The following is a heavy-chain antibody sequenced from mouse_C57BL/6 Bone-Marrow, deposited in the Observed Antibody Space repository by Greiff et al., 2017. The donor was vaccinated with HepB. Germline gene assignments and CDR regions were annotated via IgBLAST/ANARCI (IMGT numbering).Heavy chain of an antibody. CDR3: ARSYYGYDLAMDY. Sequence: VQLQQSGTELVKPGASVKLSCKASGYTFTSYWMHWVKQRPGQGLEWIGNINPSNGGTNYNEKFKSKATLTVDKSPSTAYMQLSSLTSEDSAVYYCARSYYGYDLAMDYWGQGTSVTVSS. V-gene: IGHV1-53*01. J-gene: IGHJ4*01. CDR1: GYTFTSYW. D-gene: IGHD2-9*01. CDR2: INPSNGGT.